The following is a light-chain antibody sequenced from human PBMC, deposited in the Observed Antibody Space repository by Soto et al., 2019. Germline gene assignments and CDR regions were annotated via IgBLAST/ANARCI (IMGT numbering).Light chain of an antibody. CDR1: QSIGDW. Sequence: DIQMTQSPSTLSASVGDRVSITCRASQSIGDWLAWYQQKPGKAPKLLFYKASNLQSGVPSRFSGSGSGTDFTLTISSLQPDDFATYYCQHYDSYSPTWTFGQGTKVDIK. V-gene: IGKV1-5*03. CDR3: QHYDSYSPTWT. CDR2: KAS. J-gene: IGKJ1*01.